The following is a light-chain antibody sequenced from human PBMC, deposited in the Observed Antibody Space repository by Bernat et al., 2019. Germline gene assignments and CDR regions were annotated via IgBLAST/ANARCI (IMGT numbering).Light chain of an antibody. J-gene: IGLJ2*01. V-gene: IGLV2-14*03. Sequence: QSALTQPASVSGSPGQSITISCTGTSSDVGGYNFVSWYQQHPGKAPKLMIYDVTMRPSGVSYRFSGSKSGNTASLTISGLQAEDEATYYCTSYTTKTTWIFGGGTKLTVL. CDR2: DVT. CDR3: TSYTTKTTWI. CDR1: SSDVGGYNF.